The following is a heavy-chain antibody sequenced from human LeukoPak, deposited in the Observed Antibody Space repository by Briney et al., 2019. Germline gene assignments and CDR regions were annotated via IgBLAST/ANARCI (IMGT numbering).Heavy chain of an antibody. V-gene: IGHV3-43*02. Sequence: GGSLRLSCAASGFTFDDYAMHWVRQAPGKGLEWVSLISGDGGSTYYADSVKGRFTISRDNSKNSLYLQMNSLRTEDTALYYCAQPYEAVAGNFDYWGQGTLVTVSS. CDR2: ISGDGGST. J-gene: IGHJ4*02. CDR3: AQPYEAVAGNFDY. D-gene: IGHD6-19*01. CDR1: GFTFDDYA.